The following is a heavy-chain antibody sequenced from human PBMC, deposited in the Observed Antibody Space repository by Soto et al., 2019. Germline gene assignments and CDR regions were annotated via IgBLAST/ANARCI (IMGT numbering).Heavy chain of an antibody. J-gene: IGHJ4*02. CDR2: ISAYNGNT. CDR3: XXXXXPIDY. Sequence: QVQLVQSGAEVKKPGASVKVSCKTSGYTFTNFGLSWVRQAPGQGLEWMGWISAYNGNTNYAQNFQGRVTMTTDTSTSTAYMELRSLRSDDXXXXXXXXXXXPIDYWGQGTLVTVSS. V-gene: IGHV1-18*01. CDR1: GYTFTNFG.